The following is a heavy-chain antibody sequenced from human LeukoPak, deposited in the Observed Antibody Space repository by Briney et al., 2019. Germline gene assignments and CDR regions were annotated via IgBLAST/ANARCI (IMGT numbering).Heavy chain of an antibody. CDR2: IYPGDSDT. CDR1: GYSFTSYW. D-gene: IGHD6-6*01. J-gene: IGHJ4*02. V-gene: IGHV5-51*01. CDR3: ARQGYTSSSRFDF. Sequence: GESLKISCQGSGYSFTSYWIGWVRQMPAKGLEWMGIIYPGDSDTRYSPSFQGQVTISADRSISTAYLQWSSLQASDTAMYYCARQGYTSSSRFDFWGQGTLVTVSS.